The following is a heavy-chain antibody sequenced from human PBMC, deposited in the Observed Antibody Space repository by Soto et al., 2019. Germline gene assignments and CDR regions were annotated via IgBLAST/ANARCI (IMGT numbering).Heavy chain of an antibody. D-gene: IGHD5-18*01. V-gene: IGHV3-23*01. J-gene: IGHJ4*02. CDR2: ISGSGGST. CDR1: GFTFSSYA. CDR3: AKDVQVEAYSYGYFYFDY. Sequence: GGSLRLSCAASGFTFSSYAMSWVRQAPGKGLEWVSAISGSGGSTYYADSVKGRFTISRDNSKNTLYLQMNSLRAEDTAVYYCAKDVQVEAYSYGYFYFDYWGQGTLVTVSS.